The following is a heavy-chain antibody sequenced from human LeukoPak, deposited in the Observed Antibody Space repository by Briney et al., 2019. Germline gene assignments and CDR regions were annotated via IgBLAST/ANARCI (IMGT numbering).Heavy chain of an antibody. CDR3: ASYLMYSSSGYYYYMDV. V-gene: IGHV4-30-4*08. CDR2: IYYSGST. J-gene: IGHJ6*03. D-gene: IGHD6-6*01. Sequence: SETLSLTCTVSGGSISSGDYYWSWIRQPPGKGLEWIGYIYYSGSTYYNPSLKTRVTISVDTSKNQFSLKLSSATAADTAVYYCASYLMYSSSGYYYYMDVWGKGTTVAVSS. CDR1: GGSISSGDYY.